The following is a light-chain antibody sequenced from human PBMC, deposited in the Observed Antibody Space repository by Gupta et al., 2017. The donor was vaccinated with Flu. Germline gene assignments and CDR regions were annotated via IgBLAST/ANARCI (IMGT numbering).Light chain of an antibody. V-gene: IGKV3-20*01. J-gene: IGKJ2*01. CDR2: GAS. CDR3: QQYGSSPFN. CDR1: QSVSSNY. Sequence: EIVLTQSPGTLSLSPGERATLSCRASQSVSSNYLAWYQQKLGQAPRLLMYGASRRATGIPDRFSGSGSGTDFTLTVSRLEPEDFAVYYCQQYGSSPFNFGQGTKVEIK.